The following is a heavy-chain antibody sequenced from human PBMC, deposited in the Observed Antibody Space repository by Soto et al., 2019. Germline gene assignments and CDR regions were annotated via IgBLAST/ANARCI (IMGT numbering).Heavy chain of an antibody. Sequence: ASVKVSCKTSGYTFTHYGISWVRQAPGQGLEWMGWISLYNGNTNYAQKLQGRVTMTTDTSSSTAYMELRSLRSDDTAMYYCVRVGYGVNILDHWGQGTLVTVSS. V-gene: IGHV1-18*01. D-gene: IGHD4-17*01. CDR1: GYTFTHYG. CDR3: VRVGYGVNILDH. J-gene: IGHJ5*02. CDR2: ISLYNGNT.